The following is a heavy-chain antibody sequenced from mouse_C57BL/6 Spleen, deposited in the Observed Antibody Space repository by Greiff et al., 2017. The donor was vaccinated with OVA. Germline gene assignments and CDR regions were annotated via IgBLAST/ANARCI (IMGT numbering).Heavy chain of an antibody. V-gene: IGHV1-15*01. D-gene: IGHD2-4*01. CDR3: TRRRDYDYDGYFDV. CDR1: GYTFTDYE. Sequence: VKLQESGAELVRPGASVTLSCKASGYTFTDYEMHWVKQTPVHGLEWIGAIDPETGGTAYNQKFKGKAILTADKSSSTAYMELRSLTSEDSAVYYCTRRRDYDYDGYFDVWVTGTTVTVSS. CDR2: IDPETGGT. J-gene: IGHJ1*03.